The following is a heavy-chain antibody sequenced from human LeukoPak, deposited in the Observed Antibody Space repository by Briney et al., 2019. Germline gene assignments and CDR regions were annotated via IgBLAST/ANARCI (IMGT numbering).Heavy chain of an antibody. Sequence: GGSLRLSCAASGFTFSSYWMHWVRQAPGKGLVWVSRINSDGSSTSYADSVKGRFTISRDNAKNTLHLQMNSLRAEDTAVYYCARDYVWGSYRPPGYWGQGTLVTVSS. D-gene: IGHD3-16*02. V-gene: IGHV3-74*01. J-gene: IGHJ4*02. CDR3: ARDYVWGSYRPPGY. CDR2: INSDGSST. CDR1: GFTFSSYW.